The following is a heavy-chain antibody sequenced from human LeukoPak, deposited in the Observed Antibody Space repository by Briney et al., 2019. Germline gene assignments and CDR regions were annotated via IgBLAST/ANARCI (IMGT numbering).Heavy chain of an antibody. J-gene: IGHJ4*02. CDR3: ARGDGYNFFDY. D-gene: IGHD5-24*01. CDR2: FYVGGAT. V-gene: IGHV3-53*01. CDR1: GFSVTNNY. Sequence: GGSLRLSCAVSGFSVTNNYMSWVRQAPGKGLEWVSVFYVGGATYADSVKGRFTISRDNSENTLYLQMKSLRAEDTAVYYCARGDGYNFFDYWGLGTLVTVSS.